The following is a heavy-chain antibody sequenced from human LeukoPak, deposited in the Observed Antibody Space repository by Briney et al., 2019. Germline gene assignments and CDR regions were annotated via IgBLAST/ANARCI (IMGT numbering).Heavy chain of an antibody. CDR1: GYTLTELS. V-gene: IGHV1-24*01. D-gene: IGHD3-22*01. Sequence: ASVKVSCKVYGYTLTELSMHWVRQAPGKGLEWMGGFDPDDGETIYAQKFQGRVIMTEDKSTDTAYMELSSLRSEDTAVYYCATVQKQDYDTTPYYDHWGQGTLVTVSS. CDR2: FDPDDGET. CDR3: ATVQKQDYDTTPYYDH. J-gene: IGHJ4*02.